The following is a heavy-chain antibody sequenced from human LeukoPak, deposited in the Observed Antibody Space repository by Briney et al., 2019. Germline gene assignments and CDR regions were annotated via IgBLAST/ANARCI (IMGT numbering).Heavy chain of an antibody. CDR3: ARDLDWDIVVVPAAIPPYYYGMDV. CDR2: ISAYNGNT. CDR1: GSTFTSYG. J-gene: IGHJ6*02. D-gene: IGHD2-2*02. V-gene: IGHV1-18*01. Sequence: ASVKVSCKASGSTFTSYGISWVRQAPGQGLEWMGWISAYNGNTNYAQKLQGRVTMTSDTSTSTAYMELRSLRSDDTAVYYCARDLDWDIVVVPAAIPPYYYGMDVWGQGNTVTVSS.